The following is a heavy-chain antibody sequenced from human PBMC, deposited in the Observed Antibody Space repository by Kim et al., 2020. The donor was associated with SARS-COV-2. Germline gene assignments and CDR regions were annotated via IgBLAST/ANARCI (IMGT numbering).Heavy chain of an antibody. CDR1: GGSFSGYY. Sequence: SETLSLTCAVYGGSFSGYYWSWIRQPPGKGLEWIGEINHSGSTNYNPSLKSRVTISVDTSKNQFSLKLSSVTAADTAVYYCARVESAARNPKARRVFDPWGQGTLVTVSS. J-gene: IGHJ5*02. CDR3: ARVESAARNPKARRVFDP. V-gene: IGHV4-34*01. CDR2: INHSGST. D-gene: IGHD6-6*01.